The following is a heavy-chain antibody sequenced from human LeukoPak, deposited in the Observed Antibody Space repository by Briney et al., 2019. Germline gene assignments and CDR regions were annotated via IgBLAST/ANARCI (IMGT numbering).Heavy chain of an antibody. V-gene: IGHV1-69*13. Sequence: SVKVSCKASGGTFSSYAISWVRQAPGQGLEWMGGIIPIFGTANYAQKFQGRVTITADESTSTAYMELSSLRSEDTAVYYCARVVVVPAAILTYYYYYMGVWGKGTTVTVSS. CDR3: ARVVVVPAAILTYYYYYMGV. J-gene: IGHJ6*03. D-gene: IGHD2-2*01. CDR1: GGTFSSYA. CDR2: IIPIFGTA.